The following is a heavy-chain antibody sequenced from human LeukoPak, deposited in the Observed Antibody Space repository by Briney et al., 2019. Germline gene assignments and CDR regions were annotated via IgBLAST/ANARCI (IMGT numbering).Heavy chain of an antibody. D-gene: IGHD5-18*01. Sequence: SVKVSCKASGYTFTTYYMHWVRQAPGQGLEWMGIINPSSGSTSYAQKFQGRVTMTRDTSTSTVYMELSSLRSEDTAIYYCARVLGAHRYGSIDHWGQGTLVTVSS. V-gene: IGHV1-46*01. CDR2: INPSSGST. CDR1: GYTFTTYY. CDR3: ARVLGAHRYGSIDH. J-gene: IGHJ4*02.